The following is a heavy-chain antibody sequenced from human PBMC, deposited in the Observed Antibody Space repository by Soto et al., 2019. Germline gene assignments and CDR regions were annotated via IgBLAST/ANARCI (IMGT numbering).Heavy chain of an antibody. V-gene: IGHV3-23*01. Sequence: GGSLRLSCAASGVTFSSYAMSWVRQAPGKGLEWVSAISGSGGSTYYADSVKGRFTIARDNSKNTLYLQMNSLRAEDTAVYYCAKIAGGLDDYYFDYWGQGTLVTVSS. J-gene: IGHJ4*02. D-gene: IGHD2-21*02. CDR2: ISGSGGST. CDR3: AKIAGGLDDYYFDY. CDR1: GVTFSSYA.